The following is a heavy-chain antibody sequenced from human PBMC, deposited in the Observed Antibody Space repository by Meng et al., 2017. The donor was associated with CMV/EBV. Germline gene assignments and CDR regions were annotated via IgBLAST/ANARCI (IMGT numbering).Heavy chain of an antibody. J-gene: IGHJ4*02. CDR1: GGSFSGYS. Sequence: EALSRTCAVYGGSFSGYSWTWIRQSPAKGLGWIGNIKGTGTTNYNPSLKSRVSILVDTSKNQFSLKLKSVTGADTAIYYCARGAPGYWGQGTLVTVSS. CDR2: IKGTGTT. V-gene: IGHV4-34*01. CDR3: ARGAPGY.